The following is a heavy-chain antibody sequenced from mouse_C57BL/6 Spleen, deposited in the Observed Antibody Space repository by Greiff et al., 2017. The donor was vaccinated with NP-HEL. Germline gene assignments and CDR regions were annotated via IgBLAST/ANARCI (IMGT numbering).Heavy chain of an antibody. J-gene: IGHJ4*01. V-gene: IGHV1-52*01. CDR2: IDPSDSET. D-gene: IGHD1-1*01. CDR1: GYTFTSYW. CDR3: ARDGYYGSSLYAMDY. Sequence: QVQLQQSGAELVRPGSSVKLSCKASGYTFTSYWMHWVKQRPIQGLEWIGNIDPSDSETHYSQKFKDKATLTVDKSSSTAYMQLSSLTSEDSAVYYCARDGYYGSSLYAMDYWGQGTSVTVSS.